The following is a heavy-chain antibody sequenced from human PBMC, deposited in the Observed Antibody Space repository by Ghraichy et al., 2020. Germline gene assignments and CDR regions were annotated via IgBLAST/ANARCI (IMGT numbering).Heavy chain of an antibody. J-gene: IGHJ5*02. CDR1: GFTFSSYS. D-gene: IGHD2-2*01. CDR3: ARDRCSTSFLKGWFDP. V-gene: IGHV3-48*01. CDR2: ISSSSSTI. Sequence: GGSLRLSCAASGFTFSSYSMNWVRQAPGKGLEWVSYISSSSSTIYYADSVKGRFTISRDNAKNSLYLQMNSLRAEDTAVDYCARDRCSTSFLKGWFDPWGQGTLVTVSS.